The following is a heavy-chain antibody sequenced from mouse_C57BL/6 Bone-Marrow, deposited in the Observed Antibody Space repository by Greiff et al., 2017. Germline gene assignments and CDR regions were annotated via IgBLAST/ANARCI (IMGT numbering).Heavy chain of an antibody. Sequence: DVKLVESGPGLVKPSQSLSLTCSVTGYSITSGYYWNWIRQFPGNKLEWMGYISYDGSNNYNPSLKNRISITRDTSKNQFFLKLNSVTTEDTATYYCAREDDGYPFDYWGQGTTLTVSS. CDR1: GYSITSGYY. CDR2: ISYDGSN. V-gene: IGHV3-6*01. D-gene: IGHD2-3*01. CDR3: AREDDGYPFDY. J-gene: IGHJ2*01.